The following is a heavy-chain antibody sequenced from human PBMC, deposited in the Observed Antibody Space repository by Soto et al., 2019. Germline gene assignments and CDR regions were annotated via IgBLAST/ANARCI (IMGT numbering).Heavy chain of an antibody. J-gene: IGHJ4*02. CDR1: GFTFSSFA. CDR3: ARELISYYDSSGLDY. V-gene: IGHV3-30-3*01. CDR2: ISYDGSNK. D-gene: IGHD3-22*01. Sequence: GGSLRLSCAASGFTFSSFAMHWVRQAPGKGLEWVAVISYDGSNKYYADSVKGRFTISRDNSKNTLYLQMNSLRAEDTAVYYCARELISYYDSSGLDYWGQGTLVTVSS.